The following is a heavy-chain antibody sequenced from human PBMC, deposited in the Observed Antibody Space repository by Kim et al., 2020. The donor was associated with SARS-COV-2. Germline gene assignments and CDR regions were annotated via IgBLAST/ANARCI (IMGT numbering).Heavy chain of an antibody. CDR3: ARDHSSWEIYYYGMDV. Sequence: ASVKVSCKASGYTFTSYGIRWVRQAPGQGLEWMGWISAYNGNTNYAQKLQGRVTMTTDTSTSTAYMELRSLRSDDTAVYYCARDHSSWEIYYYGMDVWGQGTTVTVSS. CDR1: GYTFTSYG. V-gene: IGHV1-18*01. D-gene: IGHD6-13*01. CDR2: ISAYNGNT. J-gene: IGHJ6*02.